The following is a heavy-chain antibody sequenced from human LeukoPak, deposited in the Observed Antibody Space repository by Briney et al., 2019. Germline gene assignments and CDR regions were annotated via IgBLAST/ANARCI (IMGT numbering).Heavy chain of an antibody. V-gene: IGHV3-30*04. J-gene: IGHJ6*04. CDR2: ISYDGSNK. CDR3: ARDPPRVRGVMRGRYYYYGMDV. D-gene: IGHD3-10*01. CDR1: GFTSSSYA. Sequence: GRSLRLSCAASGFTSSSYAMHWVRQAPGKGLEWVAVISYDGSNKYYADSVKGRFTISRDNSKNTLYLQMNSLRAEATAVYYCARDPPRVRGVMRGRYYYYGMDVWGKGTTVTVSS.